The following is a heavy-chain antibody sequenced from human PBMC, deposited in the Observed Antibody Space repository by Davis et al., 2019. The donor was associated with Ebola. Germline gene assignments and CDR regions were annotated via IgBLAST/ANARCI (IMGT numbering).Heavy chain of an antibody. J-gene: IGHJ4*02. V-gene: IGHV4-34*01. Sequence: MPGGSLTLSCAVYGGSFSAYYWSWIRQLPGKALEWIGEINHGGSANYSPSLKSRVTISVDTSKNQFSLRLTSVTAADTAVYYCARLGFLGGQFDFWGQGTLVTVSA. CDR3: ARLGFLGGQFDF. CDR2: INHGGSA. D-gene: IGHD3-16*01. CDR1: GGSFSAYY.